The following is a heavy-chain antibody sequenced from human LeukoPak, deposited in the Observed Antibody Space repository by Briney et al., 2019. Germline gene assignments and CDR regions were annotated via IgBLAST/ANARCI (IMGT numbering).Heavy chain of an antibody. V-gene: IGHV1-2*02. CDR2: IKPNSGGT. J-gene: IGHJ4*02. CDR3: ARVFGRQLPDY. D-gene: IGHD1-26*01. CDR1: GYTFTAYY. Sequence: ASVKVSCKASGYTFTAYYIHWVRQAPGQGLEWMGWIKPNSGGTNYAQKFQGRVTMTRDTSISTAYMELSRLRSDDTAVYYCARVFGRQLPDYWGQGTLVTVSS.